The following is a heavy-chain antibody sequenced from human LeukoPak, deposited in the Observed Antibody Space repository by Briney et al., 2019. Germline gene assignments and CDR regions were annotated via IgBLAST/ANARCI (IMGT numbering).Heavy chain of an antibody. CDR3: ASEGFGEWEQLPFEH. D-gene: IGHD3-16*01. Sequence: GASVKVSCKASGDTFTTHPISWVRQAPGQGLEWMGKIIPILGMANYAQKFQGRVTITAEESTSTVYMDLSSLTSEDTAVYYCASEGFGEWEQLPFEHWGQGTLVSVSS. CDR1: GDTFTTHP. CDR2: IIPILGMA. V-gene: IGHV1-69*04. J-gene: IGHJ4*02.